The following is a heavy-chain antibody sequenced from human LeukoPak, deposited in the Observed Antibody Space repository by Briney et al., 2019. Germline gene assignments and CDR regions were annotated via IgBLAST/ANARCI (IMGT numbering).Heavy chain of an antibody. CDR2: ISGSGGGT. Sequence: PGGSLRLSCAASGFTFSSYAMSWVRQAPEKGLEWVATISGSGGGTYYADPVRGRFTISRDDSENTLYLQMSSLRAGDTAVYYCARGARYGDYEAVGYWGQGTLVTVSS. D-gene: IGHD4-17*01. CDR3: ARGARYGDYEAVGY. CDR1: GFTFSSYA. V-gene: IGHV3-23*01. J-gene: IGHJ4*02.